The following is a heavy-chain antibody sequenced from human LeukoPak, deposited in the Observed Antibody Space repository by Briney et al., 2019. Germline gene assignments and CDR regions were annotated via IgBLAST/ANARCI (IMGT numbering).Heavy chain of an antibody. Sequence: PSETLSLTCAVSGGSISSGGYSWSWIRQPPGKGLEWIGYIYHSGSTYYNPSLKSRVTMSVDRSKNQFSLKLSSVTAADTAVYYCARVVSGFGYFDYWGQGTLVTVSS. D-gene: IGHD3-16*01. V-gene: IGHV4-30-2*01. CDR2: IYHSGST. CDR1: GGSISSGGYS. J-gene: IGHJ4*02. CDR3: ARVVSGFGYFDY.